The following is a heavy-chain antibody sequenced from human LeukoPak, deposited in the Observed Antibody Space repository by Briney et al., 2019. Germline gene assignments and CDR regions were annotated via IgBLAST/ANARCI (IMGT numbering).Heavy chain of an antibody. J-gene: IGHJ6*03. Sequence: GGSLRLSCAASGFTVSSNCMSWVRQAPGKGLEWVSVIYSGGSTYYADSVKGRFTISRDNSKNTLYLQMNSLRAEDTAVYYCARSLWSGFYYYYYMDVWGKGTTVTVSS. CDR1: GFTVSSNC. CDR3: ARSLWSGFYYYYYMDV. CDR2: IYSGGST. D-gene: IGHD3-3*01. V-gene: IGHV3-53*01.